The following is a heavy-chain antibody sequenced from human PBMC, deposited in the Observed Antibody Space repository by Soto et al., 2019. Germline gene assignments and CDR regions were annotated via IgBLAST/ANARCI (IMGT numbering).Heavy chain of an antibody. D-gene: IGHD2-2*01. CDR2: ISGSGGST. Sequence: EKGVDWVSAISGSGGSTSSADSVKGRFTISRDNSKNPLYLQMSSLRAEDTAVYYRARDGTAGKSTPPDFWVQGSLDTVTP. J-gene: IGHJ4*02. V-gene: IGHV3-23*01. CDR3: ARDGTAGKSTPPDF.